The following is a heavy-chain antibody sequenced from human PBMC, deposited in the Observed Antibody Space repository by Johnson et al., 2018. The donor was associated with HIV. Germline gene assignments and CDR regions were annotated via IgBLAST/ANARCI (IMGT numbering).Heavy chain of an antibody. Sequence: QVQLVESGGCLVKPGGSLRLSCAASGFTFSDYYMSWIRQAPGKGLEWVSYISSSGSTGYADSVKGRFTISRDNAKNSLYLQMNSLRAEDTALYYFARDLGYYYDSSGHDAFDIWGQGTRVTVSS. CDR1: GFTFSDYY. CDR3: ARDLGYYYDSSGHDAFDI. J-gene: IGHJ3*02. D-gene: IGHD3-22*01. CDR2: ISSSGST. V-gene: IGHV3-11*05.